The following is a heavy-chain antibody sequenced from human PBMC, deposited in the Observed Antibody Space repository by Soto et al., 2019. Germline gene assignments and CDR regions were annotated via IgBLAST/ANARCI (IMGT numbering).Heavy chain of an antibody. CDR2: IYTSGSN. Sequence: SETLSLTCTVSGGSISSYYWSWIRQPAGKGLEWIGRIYTSGSNNYHPSLRSRVTMSVDTSKNQFSLKMSSVTAADTAVYYCARNYSGSGSRYGMDFWGQGTTVTVSS. V-gene: IGHV4-4*07. CDR3: ARNYSGSGSRYGMDF. J-gene: IGHJ6*02. CDR1: GGSISSYY. D-gene: IGHD3-10*01.